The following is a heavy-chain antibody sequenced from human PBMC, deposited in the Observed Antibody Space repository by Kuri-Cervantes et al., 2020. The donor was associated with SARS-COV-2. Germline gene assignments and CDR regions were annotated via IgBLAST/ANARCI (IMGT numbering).Heavy chain of an antibody. CDR1: GFTFSSYS. CDR3: ARDGSGWYRPGVLDP. Sequence: LSLTCAASGFTFSSYSMNWVRQAPGKGLEWVSYISSSSSTIYYADSVKGRFTISRDNAKNSLYLQMNSLRDEDTAVYYCARDGSGWYRPGVLDPWGQGTLVTVSS. V-gene: IGHV3-48*02. D-gene: IGHD6-19*01. J-gene: IGHJ5*02. CDR2: ISSSSSTI.